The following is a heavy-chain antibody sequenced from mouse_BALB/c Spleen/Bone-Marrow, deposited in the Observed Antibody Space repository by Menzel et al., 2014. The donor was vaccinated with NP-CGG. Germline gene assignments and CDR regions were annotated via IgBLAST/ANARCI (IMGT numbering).Heavy chain of an antibody. Sequence: EVQLQQSGTVLARPGASVKMSCKASSYSFTSYWMHWVKQRPGQGLEWIGAIYPGNSDTSYNQKFKGKAKLTAVTSASTAYMELSSLTNEDSAVYYCTKIYYGNSFDVWGAETTVTVSS. J-gene: IGHJ1*01. CDR3: TKIYYGNSFDV. V-gene: IGHV1-5*01. D-gene: IGHD2-1*01. CDR2: IYPGNSDT. CDR1: SYSFTSYW.